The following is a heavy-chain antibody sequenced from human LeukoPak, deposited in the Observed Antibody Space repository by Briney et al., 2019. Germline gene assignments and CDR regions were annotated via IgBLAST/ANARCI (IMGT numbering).Heavy chain of an antibody. CDR3: ARDRVVRGVINYYYYYMDV. Sequence: ALVKVSCKASGYTFTSYGISWVRQAPGQGLEWMGWISAYNGNTNYAQKLQGRVTMTTDTSTSTAYMELRSLRSDDTAVYYCARDRVVRGVINYYYYYMDVWGKGTTVTVSS. J-gene: IGHJ6*03. V-gene: IGHV1-18*01. D-gene: IGHD3-10*01. CDR1: GYTFTSYG. CDR2: ISAYNGNT.